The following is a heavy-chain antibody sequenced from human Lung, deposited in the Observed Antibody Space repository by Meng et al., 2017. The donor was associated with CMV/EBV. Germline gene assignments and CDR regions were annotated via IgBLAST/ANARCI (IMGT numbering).Heavy chain of an antibody. V-gene: IGHV4-34*01. Sequence: SXTXSLXXAVYGGSFSGYYWSWIRQPPGKGLEWIGEINHSGSTNYNPSLKSRVTISVDTSKNQFSLKLSSVTAADTAVYYCARTTYDFWSGIYYYYYYGMDVWXQGTTVTVSS. CDR2: INHSGST. D-gene: IGHD3-3*01. CDR1: GGSFSGYY. J-gene: IGHJ6*02. CDR3: ARTTYDFWSGIYYYYYYGMDV.